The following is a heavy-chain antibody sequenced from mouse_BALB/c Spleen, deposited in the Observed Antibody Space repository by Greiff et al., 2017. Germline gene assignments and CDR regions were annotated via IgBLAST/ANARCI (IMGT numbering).Heavy chain of an antibody. D-gene: IGHD2-4*01. V-gene: IGHV14-3*02. J-gene: IGHJ2*01. CDR2: IDPANGNT. CDR1: GFNIKDTY. Sequence: VQLQQSGAELVKPGASVKLFCTASGFNIKDTYMHWVKQRPEQGLEWIGRIDPANGNTKYDPKFQGKATITADTSSNTAYLQLSSLTSEDTAVYYCAREEATMITTYYFDYWGQGTTLTVSS. CDR3: AREEATMITTYYFDY.